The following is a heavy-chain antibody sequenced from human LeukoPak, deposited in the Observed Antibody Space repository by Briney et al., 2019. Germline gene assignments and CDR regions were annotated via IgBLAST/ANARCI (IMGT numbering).Heavy chain of an antibody. V-gene: IGHV1-8*01. D-gene: IGHD2-21*01. Sequence: ASVKVSCKASGYTFTSYGINWVRQATGQGLEWMGWMNPNSGNTGYAQKFQGRVTMTRDMSTSTVYMELSSLRSEDTAVYYCARALGILWWTFDYWGQGTLVTVSS. CDR2: MNPNSGNT. CDR1: GYTFTSYG. J-gene: IGHJ4*02. CDR3: ARALGILWWTFDY.